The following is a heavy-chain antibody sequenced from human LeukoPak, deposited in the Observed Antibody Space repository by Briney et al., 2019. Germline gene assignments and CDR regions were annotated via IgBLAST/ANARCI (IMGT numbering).Heavy chain of an antibody. CDR3: ARDSTAMGKRIGYYYYYMDV. V-gene: IGHV3-7*01. J-gene: IGHJ6*03. Sequence: GGSLRLSCAASGFTFSSYWMSWVRQAPGEGLEWAANIKQDGSEKYYVDSVKGRFTISRDNAKNSLYLQMNSLRAEDTAVYYCARDSTAMGKRIGYYYYYMDVWGKGTTVTVSS. D-gene: IGHD5-18*01. CDR2: IKQDGSEK. CDR1: GFTFSSYW.